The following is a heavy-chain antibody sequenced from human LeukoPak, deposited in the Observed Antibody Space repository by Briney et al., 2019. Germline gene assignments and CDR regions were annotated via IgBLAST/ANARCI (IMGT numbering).Heavy chain of an antibody. CDR1: GYTFTSYY. CDR3: ARGRAVAGPKTGDYYYYGMDV. Sequence: ASVQVSCKASGYTFTSYYMHWVRQAPGQGLEWMGIINPSGGSTSYAQKFQGRVTMTRDASTSTVYMELSSLRSEDTAVYYCARGRAVAGPKTGDYYYYGMDVWGQGTTVTVSS. CDR2: INPSGGST. D-gene: IGHD6-19*01. V-gene: IGHV1-46*01. J-gene: IGHJ6*02.